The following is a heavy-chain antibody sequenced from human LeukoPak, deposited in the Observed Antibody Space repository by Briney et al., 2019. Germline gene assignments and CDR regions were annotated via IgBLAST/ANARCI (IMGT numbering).Heavy chain of an antibody. CDR3: ARDPSMVRGENTPYFDY. J-gene: IGHJ4*02. CDR2: IIPIFGTA. D-gene: IGHD3-10*01. V-gene: IGHV1-69*01. Sequence: GSSVKVSCKASGGTFSSYAISWVRQAPGQGLEWMGGIIPIFGTADYAQKFQGRVTITADESTSTAYMDLSSLRSEDTAVYYCARDPSMVRGENTPYFDYWGQGTLVTVPS. CDR1: GGTFSSYA.